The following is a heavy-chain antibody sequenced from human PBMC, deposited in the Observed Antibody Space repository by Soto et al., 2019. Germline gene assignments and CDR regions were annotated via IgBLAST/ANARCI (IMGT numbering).Heavy chain of an antibody. J-gene: IGHJ5*02. CDR1: GGSISSGGYY. CDR3: ARGLPYYGSGSYSGFFWFDP. Sequence: TLSLTCTFSGGSISSGGYYWSWIRQHPGKGLEWIGYIYYSGSTYYNPSLKSRVTISVDTSKNQFSLKLSSVTAADTAVYYCARGLPYYGSGSYSGFFWFDPWGQGTLVTVSS. V-gene: IGHV4-31*03. CDR2: IYYSGST. D-gene: IGHD3-10*01.